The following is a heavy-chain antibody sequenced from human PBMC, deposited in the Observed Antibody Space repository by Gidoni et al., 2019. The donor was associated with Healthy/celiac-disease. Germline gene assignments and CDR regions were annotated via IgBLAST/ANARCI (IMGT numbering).Heavy chain of an antibody. J-gene: IGHJ4*02. V-gene: IGHV3-53*01. D-gene: IGHD6-19*01. Sequence: EVQLVESGGGLIQPGGSLRLSCAASGFTVSSNDMSWVRQAPGKGLEWVSVVYSGDNSYYADSVKGRFTISRDNSKNTLYLQMNSLRAEDTAVYYCARGKGGSGWPTFDYWGQGTLVTVSS. CDR3: ARGKGGSGWPTFDY. CDR2: VYSGDNS. CDR1: GFTVSSND.